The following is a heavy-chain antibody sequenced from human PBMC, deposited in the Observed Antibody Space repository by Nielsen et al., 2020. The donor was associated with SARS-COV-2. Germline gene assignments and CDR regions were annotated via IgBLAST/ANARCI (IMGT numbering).Heavy chain of an antibody. CDR1: GFTFSSYA. J-gene: IGHJ4*02. Sequence: LKISCAASGFTFSSYAMHWVRQAPGKGLEWVAVISYDGSNKYYADSVKGRFTISRDNSKNTLYLQMNSLRAEDTAVYYCARDGGYCSGGSCYGVLDYWGQGTLVTVSS. CDR3: ARDGGYCSGGSCYGVLDY. D-gene: IGHD2-15*01. CDR2: ISYDGSNK. V-gene: IGHV3-30-3*01.